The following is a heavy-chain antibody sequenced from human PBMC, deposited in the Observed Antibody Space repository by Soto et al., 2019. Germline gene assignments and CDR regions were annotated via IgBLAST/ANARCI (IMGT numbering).Heavy chain of an antibody. J-gene: IGHJ5*01. CDR2: ISSGGSA. CDR1: GGSINSYY. V-gene: IGHV4-4*07. Sequence: LSLTCNVSGGSINSYYWSWIRQPAGKGLEWIGRISSGGSAIYNPSLKSRVTISVDTSKNQFSLRLTSVTAANTAVYFCARDAYPNWFDFWRQGTLVTVSS. D-gene: IGHD2-8*01. CDR3: ARDAYPNWFDF.